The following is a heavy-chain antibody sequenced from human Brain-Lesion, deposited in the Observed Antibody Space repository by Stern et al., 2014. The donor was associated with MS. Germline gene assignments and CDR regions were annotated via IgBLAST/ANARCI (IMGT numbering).Heavy chain of an antibody. V-gene: IGHV4-61*02. Sequence: VQLVQSGPGLVKPSQTLSLSCTVSGGSISSGGYYWSWLRPPAGKGLEWIGRIFNSGSTSYNPSLKRRVTISIDTSKTQFSLRLNSMTAADTAVYYCARGRVVPGFQYYATDVWGQGTTVIVSS. CDR1: GGSISSGGYY. J-gene: IGHJ6*02. CDR3: ARGRVVPGFQYYATDV. CDR2: IFNSGST. D-gene: IGHD2-2*01.